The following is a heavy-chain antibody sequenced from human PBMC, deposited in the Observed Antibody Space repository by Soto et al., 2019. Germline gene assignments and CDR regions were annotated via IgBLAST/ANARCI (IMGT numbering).Heavy chain of an antibody. CDR3: ARGARETYYCYGMDV. J-gene: IGHJ6*02. CDR1: GGSISSGDYY. CDR2: IYYSGST. D-gene: IGHD1-26*01. Sequence: QVQMQESGPGLVKPSPTLSLTCTVSGGSISSGDYYWGWIRQPPGKGLEGIGYIYYSGSTYYNPSLKSRVTISVDTSKNQFSLKLSSVTAADTAVYYCARGARETYYCYGMDVWGQGTTVTVSS. V-gene: IGHV4-30-4*01.